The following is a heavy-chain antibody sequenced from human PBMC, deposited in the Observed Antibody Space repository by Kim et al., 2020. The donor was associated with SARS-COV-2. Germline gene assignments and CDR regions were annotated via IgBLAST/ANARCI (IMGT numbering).Heavy chain of an antibody. CDR3: ARPVGGVGDCLDY. CDR1: GETFSSYN. J-gene: IGHJ4*03. D-gene: IGHD3-10*01. CDR2: INTMVGIP. V-gene: IGHV1-69*02. Sequence: SVKVSCKAFGETFSSYNINWVRQAPGQGLEWMGRINTMVGIPDYAQKFQGRVTISVDSSTSTAYLHVSSLTSEDTAVYYCARPVGGVGDCLDYCGLGT.